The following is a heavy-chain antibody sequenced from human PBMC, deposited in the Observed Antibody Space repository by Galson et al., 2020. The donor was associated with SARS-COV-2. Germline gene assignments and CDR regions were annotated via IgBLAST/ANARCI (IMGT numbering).Heavy chain of an antibody. CDR3: ARGLWFGESYWDCDL. J-gene: IGHJ2*01. CDR1: GFTFSSYW. CDR2: IKQDGSEK. V-gene: IGHV3-7*01. Sequence: GGSLRLSCAASGFTFSSYWMSWVRQAPGKGLEWVANIKQDGSEKYYVDSVKGRFTISRDNAKNSLYLQMNSLRAEDTAVYYCARGLWFGESYWDCDLGGRGTLGTVSS. D-gene: IGHD3-10*01.